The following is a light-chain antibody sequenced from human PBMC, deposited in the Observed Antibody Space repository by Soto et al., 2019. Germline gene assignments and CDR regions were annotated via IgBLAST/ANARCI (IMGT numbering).Light chain of an antibody. Sequence: EILLTQSPGTLSLSPWEIATLSCRASQSVSSSYLAWYQQKPGQAPRLLIYGASSRATGIPDRFSGSGSGTDFTLTISRLEPEDFAVYYCQQRSNWRTFGPGTKVDIK. CDR2: GAS. CDR1: QSVSSSY. CDR3: QQRSNWRT. V-gene: IGKV3D-20*02. J-gene: IGKJ3*01.